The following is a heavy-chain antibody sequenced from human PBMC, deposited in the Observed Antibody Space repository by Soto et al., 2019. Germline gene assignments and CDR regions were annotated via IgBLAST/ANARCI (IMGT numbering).Heavy chain of an antibody. CDR2: INHSGST. V-gene: IGHV4-34*01. J-gene: IGHJ6*02. Sequence: QVQLQQWGAGLLKPSETLSLTCAVYGGSFSGYYWSWIRQPPGKGLEWIGEINHSGSTNYNPSLNSRVTISVDTSKNQFSLKLSSVTAADTAVYYCATLEHVYYYYYYGMDVWGQGTTVTVSS. CDR3: ATLEHVYYYYYYGMDV. D-gene: IGHD1-1*01. CDR1: GGSFSGYY.